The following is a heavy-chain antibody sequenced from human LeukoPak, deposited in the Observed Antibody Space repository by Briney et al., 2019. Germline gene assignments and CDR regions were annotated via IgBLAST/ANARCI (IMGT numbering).Heavy chain of an antibody. D-gene: IGHD3-10*02. CDR1: GFTFSDYY. Sequence: GSLRLSCAASGFTFSDYYMSWIRQAPGKGLEWVSYISTFGTNIKYAESVKGRFTISRDNAKNSLYLQMNSLRAEDTAVYYCAELGITMIGGVWGKGTTVTISS. CDR2: ISTFGTNI. V-gene: IGHV3-11*04. J-gene: IGHJ6*04. CDR3: AELGITMIGGV.